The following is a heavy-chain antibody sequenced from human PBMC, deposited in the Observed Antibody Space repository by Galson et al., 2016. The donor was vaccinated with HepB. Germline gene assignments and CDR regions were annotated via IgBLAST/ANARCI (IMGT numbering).Heavy chain of an antibody. D-gene: IGHD6-13*01. CDR3: AREGTGSSSFIYYYYGMDV. Sequence: SLRLSCAASGFTLSSYSMNWVRQTPGKGLEWVSYITSRSTAIYYADSVKGRFTISRDNARNSLYLQMNSLRAEDTAVYYCAREGTGSSSFIYYYYGMDVWGQGTTVTGSS. CDR2: ITSRSTAI. J-gene: IGHJ6*02. CDR1: GFTLSSYS. V-gene: IGHV3-48*04.